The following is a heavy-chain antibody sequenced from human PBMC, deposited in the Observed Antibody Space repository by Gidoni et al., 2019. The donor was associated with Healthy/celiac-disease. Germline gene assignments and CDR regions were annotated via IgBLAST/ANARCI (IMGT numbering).Heavy chain of an antibody. Sequence: EVQLVESGGGLVKPGGSLRLSCAASGFTFSSYSMNWVRQAPGKGLEWVSSISSSSSYIYYADSVKGRFTISRDNAKNSLYLQMNSLRAEDTAVYYCARETRGGDCYTFDYWGQGTLVTVSS. V-gene: IGHV3-21*01. CDR1: GFTFSSYS. D-gene: IGHD2-21*02. J-gene: IGHJ4*02. CDR3: ARETRGGDCYTFDY. CDR2: ISSSSSYI.